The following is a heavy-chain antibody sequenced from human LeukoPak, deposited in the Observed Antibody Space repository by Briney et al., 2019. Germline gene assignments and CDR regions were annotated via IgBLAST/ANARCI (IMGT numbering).Heavy chain of an antibody. CDR1: GLPFDSYA. Sequence: GGSVRLSCEVCGLPFDSYAMSWVRQSPGRGVEWVSGIIGGGSRTYYAASVKGRFTNSRDNSKNTLFLQMNSLRTDDTAVYYCTKDNIGDPDFWFDAWGQGTLVAVSS. D-gene: IGHD5-24*01. J-gene: IGHJ5*02. CDR2: IIGGGSRT. CDR3: TKDNIGDPDFWFDA. V-gene: IGHV3-23*01.